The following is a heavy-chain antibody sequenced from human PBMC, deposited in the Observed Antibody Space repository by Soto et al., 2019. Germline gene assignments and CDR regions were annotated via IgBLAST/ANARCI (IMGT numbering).Heavy chain of an antibody. Sequence: QVQLVQSGAEVKKPGASVKVSCKASGNPFTTNYIHWVRQAPGQGREWMGVINPSGGSTRYAQRLEGRVTMTRDTSTSTVYMELSSLRSEDTAVYYCARVLKEGSESYYDYDMDVWGQGTTVTVSS. CDR3: ARVLKEGSESYYDYDMDV. J-gene: IGHJ6*02. V-gene: IGHV1-46*04. CDR1: GNPFTTNY. CDR2: INPSGGST. D-gene: IGHD2-8*01.